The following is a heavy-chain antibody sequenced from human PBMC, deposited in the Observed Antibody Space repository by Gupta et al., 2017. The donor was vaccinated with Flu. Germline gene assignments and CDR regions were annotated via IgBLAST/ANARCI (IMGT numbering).Heavy chain of an antibody. CDR1: GFTFSSYS. CDR2: ISSSSSYI. V-gene: IGHV3-21*01. J-gene: IGHJ3*02. D-gene: IGHD2-2*01. Sequence: EVQLVESGGGLVKPGGSLRLSCAASGFTFSSYSMNWVRQAPGKGLEWVSSISSSSSYIYYADSVKGRFTISRDNAKNSLYLQMNSLRAEDTAVYYCARDLTYCSSTSCYRDAFDIWGQGTMVTVSS. CDR3: ARDLTYCSSTSCYRDAFDI.